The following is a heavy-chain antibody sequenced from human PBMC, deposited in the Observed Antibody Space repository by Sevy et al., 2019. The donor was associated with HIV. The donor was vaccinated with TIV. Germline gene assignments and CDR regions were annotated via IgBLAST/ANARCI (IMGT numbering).Heavy chain of an antibody. J-gene: IGHJ3*02. CDR2: ISSSSNYI. CDR3: ARDRRVLSYDSSGYSDAFDI. Sequence: GGSLRLSCRVSGFSFQYSMNWVRQAPGKGLEWVSSISSSSNYIYYADSLKGRFTVSRDNAKNSVYLQMNSLRAEDTAVYYCARDRRVLSYDSSGYSDAFDIWGPGTLVTVSS. V-gene: IGHV3-21*01. CDR1: GFSFQYS. D-gene: IGHD3-22*01.